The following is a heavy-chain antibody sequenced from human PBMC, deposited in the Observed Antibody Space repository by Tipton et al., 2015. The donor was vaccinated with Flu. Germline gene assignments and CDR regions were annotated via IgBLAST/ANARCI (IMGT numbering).Heavy chain of an antibody. CDR2: IYPSGTT. CDR3: ARLSYYDVDLKNFYFDH. Sequence: TLSLTCTVSSGSIRSTNYFCAWIRQPPGKRLELIGSIYPSGTTYYSPSLNGRVTISVDTSKSQFSLMLRSVTAADTAVYFCARLSYYDVDLKNFYFDHWGQGALVTVSS. V-gene: IGHV4-39*01. D-gene: IGHD3-10*02. CDR1: SGSIRSTNYF. J-gene: IGHJ4*02.